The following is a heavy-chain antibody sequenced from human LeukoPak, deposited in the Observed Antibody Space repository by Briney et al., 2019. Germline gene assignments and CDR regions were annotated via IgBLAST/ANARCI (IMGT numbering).Heavy chain of an antibody. CDR2: IYHSWST. CDR1: GGSISSGGYS. Sequence: SETLSLTCAVSGGSISSGGYSWSWIRQPPGKGLEWIGYIYHSWSTYYNPSLKRRVTISVDRSQHQCSLKLRYVTAADKAVYYCARGVSPSSYYYGSGSLVWFDPWGQGTLVTVSS. CDR3: ARGVSPSSYYYGSGSLVWFDP. V-gene: IGHV4-30-2*01. J-gene: IGHJ5*02. D-gene: IGHD3-10*01.